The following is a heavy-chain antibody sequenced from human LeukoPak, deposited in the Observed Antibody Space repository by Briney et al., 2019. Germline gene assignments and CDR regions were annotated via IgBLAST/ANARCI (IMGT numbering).Heavy chain of an antibody. J-gene: IGHJ4*02. D-gene: IGHD3-3*01. Sequence: GGSLRLSCAASGFTFSSYSMNWVRQAPGKGLEWVSYISGSGSVIYYADSVKGRFTVSRDNAKNSLYLQMNSLRAEDTAVYYCARDSIGLFEGGQGTLVTVSS. CDR3: ARDSIGLFE. V-gene: IGHV3-48*04. CDR1: GFTFSSYS. CDR2: ISGSGSVI.